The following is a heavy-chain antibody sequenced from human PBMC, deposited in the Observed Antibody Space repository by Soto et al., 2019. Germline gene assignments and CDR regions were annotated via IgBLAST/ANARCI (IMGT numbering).Heavy chain of an antibody. V-gene: IGHV2-5*05. CDR3: AHSRCGGDCLQSYSSHYYYGMGV. D-gene: IGHD2-21*02. CDR1: GFSLSTGGVG. J-gene: IGHJ6*02. Sequence: QITLKESGPSLVKPTQTLTLTCTFSGFSLSTGGVGVGWIRQPPGKALEWLALIYWDDDKRYGPSLRSRLTVTKDTTKNQVVLTMTNMDPVDTATYYCAHSRCGGDCLQSYSSHYYYGMGVWGQGTTVTVSS. CDR2: IYWDDDK.